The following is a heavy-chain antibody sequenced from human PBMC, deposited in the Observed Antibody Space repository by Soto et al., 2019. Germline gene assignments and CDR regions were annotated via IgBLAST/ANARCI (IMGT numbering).Heavy chain of an antibody. CDR3: ALTKGDV. Sequence: QIQLVQSGAEVKKPGASVKVSCKTSGYIFTNHNITWVRQAPGQGLEWMGWISAYDGNTDYAQKVQGRVTMTTDTSTSTAYMELRSLTSDDTAIYYCALTKGDVWGQGITVTVSS. CDR1: GYIFTNHN. V-gene: IGHV1-18*01. CDR2: ISAYDGNT. J-gene: IGHJ6*02. D-gene: IGHD1-1*01.